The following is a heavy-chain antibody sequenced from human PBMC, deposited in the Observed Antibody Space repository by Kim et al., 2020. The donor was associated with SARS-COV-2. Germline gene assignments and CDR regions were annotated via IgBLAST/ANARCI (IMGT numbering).Heavy chain of an antibody. D-gene: IGHD3-9*01. V-gene: IGHV4-30-2*04. CDR3: ARERRDILTGYYALGHAFDI. Sequence: RVTISVDTSKNQFSLKLSSVTAADTAVYYCARERRDILTGYYALGHAFDIWGQGTMVTVSS. J-gene: IGHJ3*02.